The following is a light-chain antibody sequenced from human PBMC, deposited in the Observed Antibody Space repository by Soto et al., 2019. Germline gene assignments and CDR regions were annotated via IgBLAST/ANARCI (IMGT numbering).Light chain of an antibody. J-gene: IGKJ1*01. CDR2: GAS. CDR1: QSVSSSY. V-gene: IGKV3-20*01. CDR3: QQYCSSLWT. Sequence: EIVLTQSPGTLSLSPGERATLSCRASQSVSSSYLAWYQQKPGQAPRLLIYGASSRATGIPDRFSGSGSGTDFTLTISRLEPEDFAVYYCQQYCSSLWTFGQGTTVEIK.